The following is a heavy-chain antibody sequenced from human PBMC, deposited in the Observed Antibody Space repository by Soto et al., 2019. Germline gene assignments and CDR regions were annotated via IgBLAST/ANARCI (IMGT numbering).Heavy chain of an antibody. D-gene: IGHD6-6*01. CDR2: VNPNSGGT. CDR3: ASDATEYSSSHDFDY. V-gene: IGHV1-2*04. CDR1: GYTFTGYY. J-gene: IGHJ4*02. Sequence: QVQLVQSGAEVKKPGASVKVSCKASGYTFTGYYMHWVRQAPGQGLEWMGWVNPNSGGTNYAQKFQDWVTMTRDTSISTAYMELSRLRSDDTAVYYCASDATEYSSSHDFDYWGQGTLVTVSS.